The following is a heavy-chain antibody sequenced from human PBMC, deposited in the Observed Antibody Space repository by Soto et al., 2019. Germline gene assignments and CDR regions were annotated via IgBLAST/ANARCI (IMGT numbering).Heavy chain of an antibody. J-gene: IGHJ6*02. CDR1: GGSIRSYY. CDR3: ARAEGYSYGHYYYGMDV. CDR2: IYYSGST. Sequence: SETRSLTCTVSGGSIRSYYWRWIRQPPGLGLEWIGYIYYSGSTNYNPSLKSRVTISVDTSKNQFSLKLSSVTAADTAVYYCARAEGYSYGHYYYGMDVWGQGTTVTSP. V-gene: IGHV4-59*01. D-gene: IGHD5-18*01.